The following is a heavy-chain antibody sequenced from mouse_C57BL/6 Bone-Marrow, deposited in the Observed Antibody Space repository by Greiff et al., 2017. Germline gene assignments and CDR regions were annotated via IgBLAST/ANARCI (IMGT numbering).Heavy chain of an antibody. CDR2: IDPNSGGT. D-gene: IGHD1-1*01. CDR1: GYTFTSYW. V-gene: IGHV1-72*01. J-gene: IGHJ1*03. Sequence: QVQLQQPGAELVKPGASVKLSCKASGYTFTSYWMHWVKQRPGRGLEWIGRIDPNSGGTKYNEKFKSKATLTVDKPASTSYMQLSSLTSEASAVYYCAKWDYYDSSCGYFDVWGTGTAVTVSS. CDR3: AKWDYYDSSCGYFDV.